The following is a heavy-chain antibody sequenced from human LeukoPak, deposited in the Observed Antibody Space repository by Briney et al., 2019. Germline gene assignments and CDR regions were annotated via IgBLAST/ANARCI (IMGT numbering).Heavy chain of an antibody. D-gene: IGHD6-13*01. CDR1: GFTFSSYW. J-gene: IGHJ4*02. V-gene: IGHV3-7*01. CDR3: AKEATARIAAAIDS. CDR2: IKQDGSEK. Sequence: PGGSLRLSCAASGFTFSSYWMSWVRQAPGKGLEWVANIKQDGSEKYYVDSVKGRFTISRDNAKNSLYLQMNSLRAEDTGVYYCAKEATARIAAAIDSWGQGILVTVSS.